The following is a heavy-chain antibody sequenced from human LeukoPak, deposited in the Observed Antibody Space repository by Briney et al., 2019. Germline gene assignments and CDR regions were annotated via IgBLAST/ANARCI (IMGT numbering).Heavy chain of an antibody. CDR1: GGSISSTSYY. Sequence: KPSETLSLTCTVSGGSISSTSYYWGWIRQPPGKGLEWLGTIYYTGSTYYNPSLRSRVTISVDTSKNQFSLRLSSVTAADTAVYYCARIMTTVTTFENWGQGTLVTVSS. J-gene: IGHJ4*02. V-gene: IGHV4-39*01. CDR3: ARIMTTVTTFEN. CDR2: IYYTGST. D-gene: IGHD4-17*01.